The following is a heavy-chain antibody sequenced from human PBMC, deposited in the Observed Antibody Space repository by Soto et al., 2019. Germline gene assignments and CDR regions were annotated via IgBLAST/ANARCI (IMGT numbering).Heavy chain of an antibody. CDR3: AKGLKYYYDSSGYYPPFDL. CDR1: VFTFSSYG. J-gene: IGHJ2*01. CDR2: ISYDGSNK. Sequence: PVGSLRLSCASSVFTFSSYGMHWVRHAPGKWLEWVAVISYDGSNKYYADSVKGRFTISRDNSKNTLYLQMNSLRAEDTAVYYCAKGLKYYYDSSGYYPPFDLWGRGTLVNVSS. D-gene: IGHD3-22*01. V-gene: IGHV3-30*18.